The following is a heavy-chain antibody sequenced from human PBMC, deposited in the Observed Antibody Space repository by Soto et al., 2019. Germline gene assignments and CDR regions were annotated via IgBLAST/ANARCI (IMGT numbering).Heavy chain of an antibody. CDR3: AKDRYSSDWYSISG. D-gene: IGHD6-19*01. CDR2: ISWISGSI. V-gene: IGHV3-9*01. J-gene: IGHJ4*02. Sequence: EVQLVESGGGLVQPGRSLRLSCAASGFTFDDYAMHWVRQAPGKGLEWVSGISWISGSIAYADSVKGRFTISREDAKNSLYMQMNSLRVEDTALYYCAKDRYSSDWYSISGWGQGTLVTVSS. CDR1: GFTFDDYA.